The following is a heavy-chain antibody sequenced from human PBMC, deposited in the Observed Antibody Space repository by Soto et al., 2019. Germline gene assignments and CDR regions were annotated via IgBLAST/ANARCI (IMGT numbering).Heavy chain of an antibody. CDR3: AKKSLGSITLPALYYFDY. CDR2: ISGGGDAT. V-gene: IGHV3-23*01. D-gene: IGHD7-27*01. Sequence: EVQLLESGGGLVQPGGSLRLSCAASGFTFGNYAFSWVRQAPGKWLEWVSVISGGGDATYYPDSLKGRFTTSRDNSKNTVYLQMNSLRAEDTAVYYCAKKSLGSITLPALYYFDYWGQGTLVTVSS. CDR1: GFTFGNYA. J-gene: IGHJ4*02.